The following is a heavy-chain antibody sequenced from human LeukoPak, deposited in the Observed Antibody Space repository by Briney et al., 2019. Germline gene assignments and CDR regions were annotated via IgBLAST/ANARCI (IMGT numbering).Heavy chain of an antibody. CDR1: GFTFSSYA. J-gene: IGHJ4*02. V-gene: IGHV3-30*04. Sequence: GGSLRLSCAASGFTFSSYAMHWVRQAPGKGLEWVAVISYDGSNKHYADSVKGRFTISRDNSKNTPYLQMNSLRAEDTAVYYCARSLNSIVVVPAAIGYWGQGTLVTVSS. CDR3: ARSLNSIVVVPAAIGY. CDR2: ISYDGSNK. D-gene: IGHD2-2*01.